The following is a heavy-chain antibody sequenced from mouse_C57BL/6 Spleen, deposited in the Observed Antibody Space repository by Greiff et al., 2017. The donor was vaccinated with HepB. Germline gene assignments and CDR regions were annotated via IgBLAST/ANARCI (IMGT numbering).Heavy chain of an antibody. V-gene: IGHV1-80*01. CDR2: IYPGDGDT. CDR3: ARLYGSSPVDY. D-gene: IGHD1-1*01. J-gene: IGHJ2*01. CDR1: GYAFSSYW. Sequence: QVQLKQSGAELVKPGASVKISCKASGYAFSSYWMNWVKQRPGKGLEWIGQIYPGDGDTNYNGKFKGKATLTADKSSSTAYMQLSSLTSEDSAVYFCARLYGSSPVDYWGQGTTLTVSS.